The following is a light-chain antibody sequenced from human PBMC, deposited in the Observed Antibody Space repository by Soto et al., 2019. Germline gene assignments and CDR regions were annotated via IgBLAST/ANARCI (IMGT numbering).Light chain of an antibody. CDR3: QHYNNWPPWT. V-gene: IGKV3-15*01. J-gene: IGKJ1*01. Sequence: EIVLTQSPGTLYLSPGERATLSCRARQSVSSNLARCQQEPGQAPRRLISGASTRATGIPARFSGRLSGTESTLSAGGLQSEDFAVYYCQHYNNWPPWTIGQGAKGDI. CDR2: GAS. CDR1: QSVSSN.